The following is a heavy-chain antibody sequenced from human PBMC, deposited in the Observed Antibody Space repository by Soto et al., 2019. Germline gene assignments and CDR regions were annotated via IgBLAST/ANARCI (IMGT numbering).Heavy chain of an antibody. CDR1: GFTFSSYA. V-gene: IGHV3-23*01. D-gene: IGHD3-3*01. J-gene: IGHJ3*01. Sequence: EVQLLESGGGLVQPGGSLRLSCAASGFTFSSYAMSWVRQAPGKGLEWVAAISGGGGRKDYADSVKGRFTISRDNSKNRLDLQMNRLSDEDTVVYYCAKDEKGYGFWSGLLPHVAFEVWGQGTMVSV. CDR3: AKDEKGYGFWSGLLPHVAFEV. CDR2: ISGGGGRK.